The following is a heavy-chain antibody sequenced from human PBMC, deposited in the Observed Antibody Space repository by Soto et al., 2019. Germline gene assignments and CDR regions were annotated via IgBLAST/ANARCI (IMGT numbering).Heavy chain of an antibody. CDR3: AKSRETYYFDY. Sequence: QVQLVQSGAEVKKPGASVKVSCKASGYTFTSYYMRWVRQAPGQGLEWMGIINPSGGSTSYAQKFQGRVTMTRDTSTSTVYMELSSLRSEDTAVYYCAKSRETYYFDYWGQGTLVTVSS. CDR1: GYTFTSYY. CDR2: INPSGGST. V-gene: IGHV1-46*03. J-gene: IGHJ4*02. D-gene: IGHD1-26*01.